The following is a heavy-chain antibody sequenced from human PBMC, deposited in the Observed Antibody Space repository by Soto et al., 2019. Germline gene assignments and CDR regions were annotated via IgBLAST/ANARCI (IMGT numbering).Heavy chain of an antibody. CDR3: ARDLSALLYYDILTGYYNRYYGMDV. CDR1: GYTFTSYA. D-gene: IGHD3-9*01. J-gene: IGHJ6*02. V-gene: IGHV1-3*01. CDR2: INAGNGNT. Sequence: ASVKVSCKASGYTFTSYAMHWVRQAPGQRLEWMGWINAGNGNTKYSQKFQGRVTITRDTSASTAYMELSSLRSEDTAVYYCARDLSALLYYDILTGYYNRYYGMDVWGQGTTVTVSS.